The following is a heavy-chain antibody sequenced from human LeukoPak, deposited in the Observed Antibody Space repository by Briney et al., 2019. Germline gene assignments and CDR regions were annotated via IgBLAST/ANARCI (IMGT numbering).Heavy chain of an antibody. J-gene: IGHJ4*02. CDR2: ISGSGGST. V-gene: IGHV3-23*01. D-gene: IGHD4-17*01. CDR3: AKGNTVTTSVDY. Sequence: GGSLTLSCAASGFTFILDAMSWVRQAPGAGLGWESAISGSGGSTYYVDSVKGRFTISRHNSKTTLSLQMHSLRAEGTLVYYGAKGNTVTTSVDYWRQGTLVTVSS. CDR1: GFTFILDA.